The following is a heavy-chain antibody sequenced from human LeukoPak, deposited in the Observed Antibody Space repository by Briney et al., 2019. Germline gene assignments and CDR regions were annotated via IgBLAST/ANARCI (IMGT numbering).Heavy chain of an antibody. CDR1: GFTFSSYW. CDR2: IKKDGSEK. D-gene: IGHD5-12*01. J-gene: IGHJ4*02. CDR3: AKDRATTSIREFDY. V-gene: IGHV3-7*01. Sequence: GGSLRLSCAASGFTFSSYWMSWVRQAPGKGLEWVANIKKDGSEKYYVDSVKGRFTISRDNAKTSLYLQMNSLRAEDTAVYYCAKDRATTSIREFDYWGQGTLVTVSS.